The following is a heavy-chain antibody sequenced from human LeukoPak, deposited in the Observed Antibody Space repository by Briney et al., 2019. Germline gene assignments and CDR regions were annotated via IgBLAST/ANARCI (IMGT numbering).Heavy chain of an antibody. CDR2: INHSGST. CDR1: GGSFGGYY. CDR3: ARGGPYGSGSYYYYYYYMDV. Sequence: PSETLSLTCAVDGGSFGGYYWSWISQPPGRGLEWIGEINHSGSTNYNPSLKSRVTISVDTSKNQSSLKLSSVTAADTAVYYCARGGPYGSGSYYYYYYYMDVWGKGTTVTVSS. V-gene: IGHV4-34*01. D-gene: IGHD3-10*01. J-gene: IGHJ6*03.